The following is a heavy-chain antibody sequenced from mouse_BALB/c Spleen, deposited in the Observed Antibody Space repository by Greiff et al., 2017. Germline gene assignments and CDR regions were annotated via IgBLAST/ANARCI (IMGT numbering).Heavy chain of an antibody. Sequence: QVQLQQSGAELAKPGASVKMSCKASGYTFTSYWMHWVKQRPGQGLEWIGYINPSTGYTEYNQKFKDKATLTADKSSSTAYMQLSSLTSEDSAVYYCARWGGSRGFAYWGQGTLVTVSA. V-gene: IGHV1-7*01. CDR2: INPSTGYT. D-gene: IGHD1-1*01. CDR3: ARWGGSRGFAY. CDR1: GYTFTSYW. J-gene: IGHJ3*01.